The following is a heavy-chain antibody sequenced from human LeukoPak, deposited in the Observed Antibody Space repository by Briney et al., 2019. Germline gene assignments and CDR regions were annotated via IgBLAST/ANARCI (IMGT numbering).Heavy chain of an antibody. CDR2: IYYSGST. J-gene: IGHJ6*02. Sequence: SETLSLTCTVSGGSISSSSYYWGWIRQPPGKGLEWIGGIYYSGSTYYNPSLKSRVTISVDTSKNQFSLKLSSVTAADTAVYYCGRYSNSWRYGMDVWGQGTTVTVSS. D-gene: IGHD6-13*01. CDR3: GRYSNSWRYGMDV. CDR1: GGSISSSSYY. V-gene: IGHV4-39*07.